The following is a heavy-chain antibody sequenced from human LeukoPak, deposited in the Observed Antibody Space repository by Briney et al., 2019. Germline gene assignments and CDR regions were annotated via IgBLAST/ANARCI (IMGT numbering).Heavy chain of an antibody. J-gene: IGHJ5*02. CDR3: AREGIAVAGSRWFDP. V-gene: IGHV1-2*02. CDR2: INPSSGGT. D-gene: IGHD6-19*01. Sequence: ASVKVSCKASGYTFTGYYMHWVRQAPGQGLEWMGWINPSSGGTNYAQRFQGRVTMTRDTSISTAYMELSRLRSDDTAVYYCAREGIAVAGSRWFDPWGQGTLVTVSS. CDR1: GYTFTGYY.